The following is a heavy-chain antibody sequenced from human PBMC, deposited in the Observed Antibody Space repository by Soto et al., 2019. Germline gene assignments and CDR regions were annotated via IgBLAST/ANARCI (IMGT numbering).Heavy chain of an antibody. Sequence: PVGSLRLSCAASGFTFSSYGMHWVRQAPGKGLEWVAVISYDGSNKYYADSVKGRFTISRDNSKNTLYLQMNSLRAEDTAVYYCAKEYYYDSSGYYYFNYYYGMDVWGQGTTVTVSS. D-gene: IGHD3-22*01. CDR2: ISYDGSNK. V-gene: IGHV3-30*18. CDR3: AKEYYYDSSGYYYFNYYYGMDV. J-gene: IGHJ6*02. CDR1: GFTFSSYG.